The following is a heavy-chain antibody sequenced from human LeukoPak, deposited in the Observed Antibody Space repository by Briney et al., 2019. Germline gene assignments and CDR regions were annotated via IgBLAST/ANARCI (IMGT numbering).Heavy chain of an antibody. CDR1: GFTFSSYS. CDR2: ISSSSSTI. Sequence: PGGSLRLSCAASGFTFSSYSMNWVRQAPGKGLEWVSYISSSSSTIYYADSVKGRFTISRDNAKNSLYLQMNSLRAEDTAVYYCARDRYYDVLGRDAFDLWGQGTMVTVSS. D-gene: IGHD3-3*01. V-gene: IGHV3-48*04. J-gene: IGHJ3*01. CDR3: ARDRYYDVLGRDAFDL.